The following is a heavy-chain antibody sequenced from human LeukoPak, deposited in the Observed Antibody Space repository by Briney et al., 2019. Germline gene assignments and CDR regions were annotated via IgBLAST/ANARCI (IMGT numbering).Heavy chain of an antibody. CDR3: ARTHADAFDI. J-gene: IGHJ3*02. CDR2: IYYSGST. V-gene: IGHV4-59*01. Sequence: SETLSLTCTVSGRSISSYYWSWIRQPPGKGLEWIGYIYYSGSTNHNPSLKSRVTISVDTSKNQFSLNLSSVTAADTAVYYCARTHADAFDIWGQGTMVTVSS. CDR1: GRSISSYY. D-gene: IGHD2-2*01.